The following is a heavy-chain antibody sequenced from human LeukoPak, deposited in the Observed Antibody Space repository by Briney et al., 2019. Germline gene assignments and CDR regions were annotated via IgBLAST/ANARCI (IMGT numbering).Heavy chain of an antibody. D-gene: IGHD3-22*01. CDR3: AKTYYYDSSGFSAFDP. CDR2: ISYDGSNK. V-gene: IGHV3-30*18. CDR1: GFTFSRYG. J-gene: IGHJ5*02. Sequence: GRSLRLSCAASGFTFSRYGMHWVRQAPGKGLEWVAVISYDGSNKYYADSVKGRFTISRDNSKNTLYLQMNSLRAEDTAVYYCAKTYYYDSSGFSAFDPWGQGTLITVSS.